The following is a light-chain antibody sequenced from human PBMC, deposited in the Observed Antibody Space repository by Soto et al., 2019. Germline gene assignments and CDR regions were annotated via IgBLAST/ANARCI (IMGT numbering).Light chain of an antibody. Sequence: DIQMNQSPSTLSASVGDRVTITCRASQSTSSWLAWYQQKPGKAPKLLIYDASSLESGVPSRFSGSGSGTEFTLTISSLQPDDFATYYCQEYNSYSKTFGQGTKV. CDR3: QEYNSYSKT. CDR2: DAS. CDR1: QSTSSW. J-gene: IGKJ1*01. V-gene: IGKV1-5*01.